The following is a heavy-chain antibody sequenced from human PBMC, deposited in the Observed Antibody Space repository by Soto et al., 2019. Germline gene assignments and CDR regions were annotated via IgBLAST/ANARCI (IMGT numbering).Heavy chain of an antibody. CDR1: GFTFSDFA. Sequence: GGSLRLSCAASGFTFSDFAMSWVRQAPGKGLEWVSAIVSSGVRRYYADSVKGRFTVSRDNSINTLYLQMNSLRAEDTAVYYCAKDTVAGTVNWFDPWGQVTLVTVSS. D-gene: IGHD6-19*01. CDR3: AKDTVAGTVNWFDP. V-gene: IGHV3-23*01. J-gene: IGHJ5*02. CDR2: IVSSGVRR.